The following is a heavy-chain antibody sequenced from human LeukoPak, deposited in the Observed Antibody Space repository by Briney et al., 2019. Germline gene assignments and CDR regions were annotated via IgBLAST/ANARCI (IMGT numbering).Heavy chain of an antibody. CDR1: RFTFSNYW. CDR3: AREGGSYNLDY. Sequence: GSLRLSCAASRFTFSNYWMSWVRQAPGKGLEWVANIKQDGNEKYYVDSVKGRFTISRDNAKNSLYLQMNSLRAEDTAVYYCAREGGSYNLDYWGQGTLVTVSS. V-gene: IGHV3-7*01. D-gene: IGHD1-26*01. J-gene: IGHJ4*02. CDR2: IKQDGNEK.